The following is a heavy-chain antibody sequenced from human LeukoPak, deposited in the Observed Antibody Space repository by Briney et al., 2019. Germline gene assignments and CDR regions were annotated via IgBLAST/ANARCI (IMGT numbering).Heavy chain of an antibody. CDR1: GFTFEDYA. J-gene: IGHJ4*02. Sequence: GGSLRLSCSVSGFTFEDYAMHRVRQAPGKGLEWVSGISWNSGSIDYVESVKGRFTISRDNAENSLYLQMNSLRPEDTALYYCAKGSGRYWTFFDFWGQGTLVAVSS. V-gene: IGHV3-9*01. CDR3: AKGSGRYWTFFDF. CDR2: ISWNSGSI. D-gene: IGHD1-26*01.